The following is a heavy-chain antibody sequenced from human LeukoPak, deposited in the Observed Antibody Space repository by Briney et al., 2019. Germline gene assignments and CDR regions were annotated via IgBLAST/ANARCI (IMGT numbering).Heavy chain of an antibody. D-gene: IGHD6-19*01. J-gene: IGHJ5*02. CDR2: IRYDGSNK. Sequence: GGSLRLSCAASGFTFSSYGMHWVRQAPGKGLEWVAFIRYDGSNKYYADSVKSRFTISRDNSKNTLYLRMNSLRAEDTAVYYCAKDSRWLVFNWFDPWGQGTLVTVSS. V-gene: IGHV3-30*02. CDR3: AKDSRWLVFNWFDP. CDR1: GFTFSSYG.